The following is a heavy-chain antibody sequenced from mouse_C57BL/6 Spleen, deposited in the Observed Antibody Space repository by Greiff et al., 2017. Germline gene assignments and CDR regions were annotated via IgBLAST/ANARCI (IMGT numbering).Heavy chain of an antibody. CDR2: INPNNGGT. D-gene: IGHD2-4*01. V-gene: IGHV1-18*01. CDR1: GYTFTDYN. J-gene: IGHJ3*01. Sequence: VQLQQSGPELVKPGASVKIPCKASGYTFTDYNMDWVKQSHGKSLEWIGDINPNNGGTIYNQKFKGKATLTVDKSSSTAYMELRSLTSADTAVYYCARSGYDYDGFAYWGQGTLVTVSA. CDR3: ARSGYDYDGFAY.